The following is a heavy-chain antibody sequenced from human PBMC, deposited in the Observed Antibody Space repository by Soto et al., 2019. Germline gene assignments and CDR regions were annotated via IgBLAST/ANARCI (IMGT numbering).Heavy chain of an antibody. J-gene: IGHJ6*03. CDR2: IKQDESEK. CDR1: GFTFSNHW. Sequence: EVQVVESGGGLVQPGGSLRLSCAASGFTFSNHWMTWVSQAPGKGLEWVANIKQDESEKYYVDSVKGRFTLSRDNAKNSLYLEMDSLRAEDTAVYYCARDSAYCRSTSCYLSYYYYMDVWGKGTTVTVSS. CDR3: ARDSAYCRSTSCYLSYYYYMDV. V-gene: IGHV3-7*01. D-gene: IGHD2-2*01.